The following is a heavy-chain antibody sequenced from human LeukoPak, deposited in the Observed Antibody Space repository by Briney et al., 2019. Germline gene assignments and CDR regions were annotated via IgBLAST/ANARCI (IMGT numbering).Heavy chain of an antibody. J-gene: IGHJ3*02. D-gene: IGHD2-2*01. V-gene: IGHV1-2*02. Sequence: EASVKVSCKASGYTFTCYYMHWVRQAPGQGLEWMGWINPNSGGTNYAQKFEGRVTMTRDTSISTAYMELSRLRSDDTAVYYCARVAWDIVVVPAAAVKAFDIWGQGTMVTVSS. CDR2: INPNSGGT. CDR3: ARVAWDIVVVPAAAVKAFDI. CDR1: GYTFTCYY.